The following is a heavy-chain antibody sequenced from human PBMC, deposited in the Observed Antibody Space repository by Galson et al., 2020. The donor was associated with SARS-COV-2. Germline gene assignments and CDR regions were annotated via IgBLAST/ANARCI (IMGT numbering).Heavy chain of an antibody. Sequence: GESLKISCAASGFTFSSYAMHWVRQAPGKGLEWVAVISYDGSNKYYADSVKGRFTISRDNSKNTLYLQMNSLRAEDTAVYDCARDSSGWYLGYWGQGTLVTVSS. CDR3: ARDSSGWYLGY. D-gene: IGHD6-19*01. J-gene: IGHJ4*02. CDR1: GFTFSSYA. V-gene: IGHV3-30*04. CDR2: ISYDGSNK.